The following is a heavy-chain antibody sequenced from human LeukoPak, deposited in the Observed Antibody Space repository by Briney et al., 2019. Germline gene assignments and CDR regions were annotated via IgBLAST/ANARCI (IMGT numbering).Heavy chain of an antibody. J-gene: IGHJ5*02. V-gene: IGHV4-4*07. CDR3: AGDSGTTGEVKFDP. D-gene: IGHD3-10*01. CDR2: ISGSGTI. CDR1: GGSIHSY. Sequence: SETLSLTCTVSGGSIHSYWSWIRQPAGKGLEWIGRISGSGTITYNPALQSRLTISIDTSKNQFSLKLMSVTAADTAVYYCAGDSGTTGEVKFDPWGQGTLVTVSS.